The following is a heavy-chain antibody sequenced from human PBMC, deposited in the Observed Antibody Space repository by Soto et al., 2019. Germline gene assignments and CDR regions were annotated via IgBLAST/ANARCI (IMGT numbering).Heavy chain of an antibody. CDR2: ISSGGGAT. J-gene: IGHJ5*02. CDR1: GFTFNTYA. Sequence: DVQLLESGGGLVQPGGSLRLSCAASGFTFNTYAMGWVRQAPGKGLEWVSGISSGGGATYYADSVRGRFTISRDNSKNTLYLQMNSLRAEDTAVYYCAREGGYYDSSGPRDWFDPWGQGTLVTVSS. CDR3: AREGGYYDSSGPRDWFDP. D-gene: IGHD3-22*01. V-gene: IGHV3-23*01.